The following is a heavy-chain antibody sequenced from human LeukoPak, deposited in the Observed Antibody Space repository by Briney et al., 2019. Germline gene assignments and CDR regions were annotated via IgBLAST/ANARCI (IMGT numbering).Heavy chain of an antibody. Sequence: ASVKVSCKASGYTFTGYYMHWVRQAPGQGLEWMGWINPNSGGTNYAQKFQGRVTMTRDTSISTAYMVLSRLRSDDTAVYYCAREVREDTAMAYYYYYGMDVWGQGTTVTVSS. D-gene: IGHD5-18*01. J-gene: IGHJ6*02. CDR2: INPNSGGT. V-gene: IGHV1-2*02. CDR1: GYTFTGYY. CDR3: AREVREDTAMAYYYYYGMDV.